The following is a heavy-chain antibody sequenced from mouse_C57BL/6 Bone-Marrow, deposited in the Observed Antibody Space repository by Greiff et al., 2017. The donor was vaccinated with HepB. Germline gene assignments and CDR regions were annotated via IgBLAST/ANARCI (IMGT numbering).Heavy chain of an antibody. Sequence: VQLKQSGTVLARPGASVKMSCKTSGYTFTSYWMHWVKQRPGQGLEWIGAIYPGNRDTSYNQKFKGKAKLTAVTSASTAYMELSSLTNEDSAVYYCTRNYGSSNYFDYWGQGTTLTVSS. CDR3: TRNYGSSNYFDY. V-gene: IGHV1-5*01. J-gene: IGHJ2*01. CDR1: GYTFTSYW. CDR2: IYPGNRDT. D-gene: IGHD1-1*01.